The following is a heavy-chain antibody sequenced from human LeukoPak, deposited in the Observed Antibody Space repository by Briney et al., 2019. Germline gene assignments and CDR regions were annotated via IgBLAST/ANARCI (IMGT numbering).Heavy chain of an antibody. CDR2: ISYDGSNK. Sequence: GGSLRLSCAASGFTFSSYGMHWVRQAPGKGLEWVAVISYDGSNKYYADSVKGRFTISRDNSKNTLYLQMNSLRAEDTAVYYCAKDAPYYYGSGSYYNEVYWGQGTLVTVSP. J-gene: IGHJ4*02. CDR3: AKDAPYYYGSGSYYNEVY. V-gene: IGHV3-30*18. CDR1: GFTFSSYG. D-gene: IGHD3-10*01.